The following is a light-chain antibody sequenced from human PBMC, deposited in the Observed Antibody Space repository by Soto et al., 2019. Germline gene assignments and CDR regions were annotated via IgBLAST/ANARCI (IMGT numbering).Light chain of an antibody. Sequence: DIQMTQSPSTLSASEGDRVTISCRASQSVSIWLAWYQQKPGKAPKLLIYKASTLKSGVPSRFSGSGSGTDFTLTISSLQPEDFATYYCQQANTFPITFGQGTRLEIK. V-gene: IGKV1-5*03. CDR2: KAS. CDR3: QQANTFPIT. CDR1: QSVSIW. J-gene: IGKJ5*01.